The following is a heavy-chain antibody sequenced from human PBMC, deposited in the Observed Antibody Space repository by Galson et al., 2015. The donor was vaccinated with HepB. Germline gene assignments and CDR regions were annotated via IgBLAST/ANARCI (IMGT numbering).Heavy chain of an antibody. J-gene: IGHJ4*02. D-gene: IGHD1-26*01. CDR1: GFTFSSYG. Sequence: SLRLSCAASGFTFSSYGMHWVRQAPGKGLEWVAVISYDGSNKYYADSVKGRFTISRDNSKNTLYLQMNSLRAEDTAVYYCAKNDPWSGVSSGSYEGDYWGQGTLVTVSS. V-gene: IGHV3-30*18. CDR2: ISYDGSNK. CDR3: AKNDPWSGVSSGSYEGDY.